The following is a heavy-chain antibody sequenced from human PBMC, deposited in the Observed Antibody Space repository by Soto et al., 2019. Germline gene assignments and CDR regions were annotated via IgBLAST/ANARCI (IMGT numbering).Heavy chain of an antibody. CDR1: KISINNYW. CDR2: IRGDGHET. J-gene: IGHJ4*02. D-gene: IGHD2-8*01. V-gene: IGHV3-7*01. CDR3: FDS. Sequence: GGSLRLSCAASKISINNYWMSWVRQAPGKGLEWVANIRGDGHETRYVDSVKGRFAISRDNALNSLSLQMNSLRAPMVLTRSYFDSWGQGTPVTVSS.